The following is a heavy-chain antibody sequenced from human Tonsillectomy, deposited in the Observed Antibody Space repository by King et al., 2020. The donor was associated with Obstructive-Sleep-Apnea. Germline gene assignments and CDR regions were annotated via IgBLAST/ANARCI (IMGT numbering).Heavy chain of an antibody. J-gene: IGHJ4*02. Sequence: VQLVESGGGVVQPGRSLRLSFAASGFTFSSYGMHWVRQAPGKGLEWVAVIWYDGSNKYYADSVNGRFTISRDNSKNTLYLQMNSLRAEDTAVYYCARDNYDILTGYYGLFDYWGQGTLVTVSS. D-gene: IGHD3-9*01. CDR2: IWYDGSNK. CDR1: GFTFSSYG. CDR3: ARDNYDILTGYYGLFDY. V-gene: IGHV3-33*01.